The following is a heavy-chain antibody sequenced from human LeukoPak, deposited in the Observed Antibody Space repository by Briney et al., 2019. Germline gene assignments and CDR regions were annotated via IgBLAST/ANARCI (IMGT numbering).Heavy chain of an antibody. J-gene: IGHJ4*02. V-gene: IGHV2-5*02. CDR1: GFSLSTSGVG. CDR3: AHKMRGLGLAATGPLDY. Sequence: ASGPTLVNPTQTLTLTCTFSGFSLSTSGVGVGWIRQPPGKALEWLGNIYWDDDKRYNPSLNRRLTITKDTSKNQVVLTMTNMDPIDTGTYYCAHKMRGLGLAATGPLDYWGQGTLVIVSS. D-gene: IGHD6-13*01. CDR2: IYWDDDK.